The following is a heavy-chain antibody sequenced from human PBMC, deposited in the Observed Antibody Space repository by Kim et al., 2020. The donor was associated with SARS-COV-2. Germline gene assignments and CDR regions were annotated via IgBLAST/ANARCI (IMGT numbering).Heavy chain of an antibody. CDR3: ARQKSYYGSGYLEHYYSYVVGV. V-gene: IGHV5-51*01. CDR1: GYSFSSYW. CDR2: IYPGDSDT. J-gene: IGHJ6*01. Sequence: GESLKISCKGSGYSFSSYWIGWVRQMPGKGLEWMGIIYPGDSDTRYSPSFQGQVTISADKSISTAYLQWSSLKASDTAMYYCARQKSYYGSGYLEHYYSYVVGVGGQGTTVTVSS. D-gene: IGHD3-10*01.